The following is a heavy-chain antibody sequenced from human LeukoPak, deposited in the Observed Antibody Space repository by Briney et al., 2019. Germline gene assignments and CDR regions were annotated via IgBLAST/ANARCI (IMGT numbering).Heavy chain of an antibody. J-gene: IGHJ4*02. V-gene: IGHV4-4*07. Sequence: PSETLSLNCTVSGGSISSHYWSWIRQPAGKGLEWIGRMYSSGSTNYNPSLKSRVTMSVDTSENQFSLKLSSVTAADTAVYYCAREDAAVGTAAPHDYWGQGTLVTVCS. CDR1: GGSISSHY. CDR3: AREDAAVGTAAPHDY. D-gene: IGHD6-13*01. CDR2: MYSSGST.